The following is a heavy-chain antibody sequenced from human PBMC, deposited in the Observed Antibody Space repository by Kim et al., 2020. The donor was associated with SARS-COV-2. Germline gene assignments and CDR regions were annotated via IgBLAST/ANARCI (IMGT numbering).Heavy chain of an antibody. Sequence: GESLRLSCAASGFIFSNYAMTWVRQAPGRGLEWISAISGSGSTTYYADSVKGRFTISRDNSKNTLYLQMNSLRAEDTALYYCAKDWAPGDYYGMDVWGQG. J-gene: IGHJ6*02. CDR1: GFIFSNYA. D-gene: IGHD3-10*01. CDR2: ISGSGSTT. V-gene: IGHV3-23*01. CDR3: AKDWAPGDYYGMDV.